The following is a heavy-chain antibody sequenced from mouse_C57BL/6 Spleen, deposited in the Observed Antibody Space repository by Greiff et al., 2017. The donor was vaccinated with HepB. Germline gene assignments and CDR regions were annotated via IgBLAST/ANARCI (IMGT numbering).Heavy chain of an antibody. Sequence: QVQLQQSGAELVRPGASVTLSCKASGYTFTDYEMHWVKQTPGLGLEWIGAIDPETGGTSYNQKFKGKAILTADKSSSTAYMELRSLTSEDSAVYYCTRRYDYGFAYWGQGTLVTVSA. D-gene: IGHD2-4*01. CDR3: TRRYDYGFAY. V-gene: IGHV1-15*01. CDR1: GYTFTDYE. CDR2: IDPETGGT. J-gene: IGHJ3*01.